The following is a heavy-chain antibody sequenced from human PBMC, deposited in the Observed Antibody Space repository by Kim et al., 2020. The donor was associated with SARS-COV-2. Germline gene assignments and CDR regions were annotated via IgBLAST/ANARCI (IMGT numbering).Heavy chain of an antibody. V-gene: IGHV1-69*01. Sequence: KFQGGVTITADEATSTTYMELSSLRSEDTAVYYCARAGGDGYNLGGFDYWGQGTLVTVSS. D-gene: IGHD5-12*01. CDR3: ARAGGDGYNLGGFDY. J-gene: IGHJ4*02.